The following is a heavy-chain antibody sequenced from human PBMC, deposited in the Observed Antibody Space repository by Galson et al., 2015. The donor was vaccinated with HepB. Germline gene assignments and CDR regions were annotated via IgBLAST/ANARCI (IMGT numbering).Heavy chain of an antibody. Sequence: SVKVSCKASGGTLSKYAISWLRQTPGQGLEWMGGFIPIFGSPNYAQKFQGRVTITADEYTAHMELTSLKPEDTAIYYCARVQRLTYYYDALHYWGQGTLVTVSS. J-gene: IGHJ4*02. CDR1: GGTLSKYA. CDR2: FIPIFGSP. D-gene: IGHD3-22*01. CDR3: ARVQRLTYYYDALHY. V-gene: IGHV1-69*13.